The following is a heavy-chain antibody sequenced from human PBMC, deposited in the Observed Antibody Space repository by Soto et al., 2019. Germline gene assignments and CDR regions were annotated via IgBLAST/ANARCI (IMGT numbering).Heavy chain of an antibody. CDR2: IYYSGFT. CDR1: GGSITSGGYY. J-gene: IGHJ5*02. Sequence: QVQLQESSAGLVKPSQTLSLTCTVSGGSITSGGYYWSWIRQHPGKGLEWIGYIYYSGFTYYNPSLKSRVTISVDTSKNQFSLKLSSLTPAATAVYYCARSVSPWGQGTLVTVSS. CDR3: ARSVSP. V-gene: IGHV4-31*03.